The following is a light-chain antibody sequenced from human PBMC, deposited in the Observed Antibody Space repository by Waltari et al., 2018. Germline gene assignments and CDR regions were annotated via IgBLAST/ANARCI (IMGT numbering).Light chain of an antibody. Sequence: QSALTQPASVSGSPGQSITISCPGSNSDVVSFNLVSWYQQHPSNAPKLIIYDVIHRPAGVSNRFSGSKSANTASLTISGLQAEDEADYYCSSYTSTRVFYVFGTGTTVIVL. CDR3: SSYTSTRVFYV. CDR2: DVI. CDR1: NSDVVSFNL. V-gene: IGLV2-14*02. J-gene: IGLJ1*01.